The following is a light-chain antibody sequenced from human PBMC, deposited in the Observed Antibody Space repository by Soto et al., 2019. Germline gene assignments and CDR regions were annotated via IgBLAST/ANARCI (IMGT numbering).Light chain of an antibody. Sequence: QSALTQPASGSGSPGQSITISCTGTSSDVGGYNYVSWYQQHPGKAPKLMIYDVSNRPSGVSNRFSGSKSGNTDSLTISGLEAEDEADYYCSSYTSSSTPYVFGTGTKLTVL. CDR1: SSDVGGYNY. V-gene: IGLV2-14*03. CDR3: SSYTSSSTPYV. CDR2: DVS. J-gene: IGLJ1*01.